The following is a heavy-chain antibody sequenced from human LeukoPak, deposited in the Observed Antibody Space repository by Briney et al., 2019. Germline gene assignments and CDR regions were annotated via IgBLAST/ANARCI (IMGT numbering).Heavy chain of an antibody. CDR3: ARSYSSSDHYYYYGMDV. CDR1: GGSISSYY. CDR2: INYIRTA. V-gene: IGHV4-59*08. Sequence: PSETLSLTCTVSGGSISSYYWNWIRQPPGKGLEWIGYINYIRTADYNPSLKSRVTISLDTSKNRFSLKLSSVTAADTAMYYCARSYSSSDHYYYYGMDVWGQGTTVTVSS. D-gene: IGHD6-13*01. J-gene: IGHJ6*02.